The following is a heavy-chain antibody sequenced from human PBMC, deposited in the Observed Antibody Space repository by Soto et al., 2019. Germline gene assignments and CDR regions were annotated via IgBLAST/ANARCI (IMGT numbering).Heavy chain of an antibody. CDR3: AREIEGSYSPADF. CDR2: VSSYNGNT. J-gene: IGHJ4*02. V-gene: IGHV1-18*01. D-gene: IGHD3-10*01. CDR1: GYTFTDHG. Sequence: QVQLVQSGPEVKKPGASVTVSCKTSGYTFTDHGIDWVRQAPGQGREWVGWVSSYNGNTNYAYNLKDRVIMTTDASTSTAYMELRGLRSDDTAVYYGAREIEGSYSPADFWGQGTPVTVSS.